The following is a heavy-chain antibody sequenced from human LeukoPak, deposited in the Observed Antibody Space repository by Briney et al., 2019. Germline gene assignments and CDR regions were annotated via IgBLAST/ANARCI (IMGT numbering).Heavy chain of an antibody. V-gene: IGHV4-59*01. Sequence: SSETLSLTCTVSGGSISSYYWSWIRQPPGKGLEWIGYIYYSGSTNYKPSLKSRVTISVDTSKNQFSLKLSSVTAADTAVYYCARTAAGVYYYYYMDVWGKGTTVTVSS. CDR3: ARTAAGVYYYYYMDV. J-gene: IGHJ6*03. CDR2: IYYSGST. CDR1: GGSISSYY. D-gene: IGHD6-13*01.